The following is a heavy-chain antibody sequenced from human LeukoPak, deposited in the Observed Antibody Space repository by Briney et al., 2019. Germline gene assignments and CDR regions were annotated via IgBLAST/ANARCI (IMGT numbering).Heavy chain of an antibody. V-gene: IGHV4-39*01. CDR3: ARFTPQGYGWGGYNRFDP. CDR1: GDSISSSYYY. J-gene: IGHJ5*02. D-gene: IGHD3-16*01. Sequence: PSETLSLTCTVSGDSISSSYYYWGWIRQPPGRGLEWIGSMFYSGSTYYNPSLKSRVTISVDTSKNQFSLNLTSVTAADTAVYYCARFTPQGYGWGGYNRFDPWGQGTPVTVSS. CDR2: MFYSGST.